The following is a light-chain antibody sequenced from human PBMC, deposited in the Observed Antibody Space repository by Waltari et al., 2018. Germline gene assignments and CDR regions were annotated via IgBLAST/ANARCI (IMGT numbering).Light chain of an antibody. Sequence: EIVLTQSPGTLSLSPGERATLSCRASQSVSSSYLAWYQQKPGQAPRLLIYGASSRATGIPDRFSGSGSGTDFTLTITRLEPEDFAVYYCQQYAISRTWTCGQGTKVEIK. J-gene: IGKJ1*01. CDR3: QQYAISRTWT. CDR2: GAS. V-gene: IGKV3-20*01. CDR1: QSVSSSY.